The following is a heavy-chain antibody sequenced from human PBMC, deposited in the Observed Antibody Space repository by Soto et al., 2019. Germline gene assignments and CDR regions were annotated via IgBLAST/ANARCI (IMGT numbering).Heavy chain of an antibody. V-gene: IGHV1-8*01. CDR2: MNANNGNT. CDR1: GYTFSSYD. CDR3: ARDPKSVVAATRWFDP. D-gene: IGHD2-15*01. J-gene: IGHJ5*02. Sequence: ASVNVSCKAAGYTFSSYDINWVRQATGQGLEWMGWMNANNGNTGYAQKFQGRVTMTTDTSTSTAYMELRSLRSDDTAVYYCARDPKSVVAATRWFDPWGQGTLVTVSS.